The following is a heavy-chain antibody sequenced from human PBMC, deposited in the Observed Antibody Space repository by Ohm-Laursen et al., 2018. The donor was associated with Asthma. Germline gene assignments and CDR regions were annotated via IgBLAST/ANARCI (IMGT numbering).Heavy chain of an antibody. CDR3: ARGNLEGLL. V-gene: IGHV3-11*04. J-gene: IGHJ4*02. D-gene: IGHD5-24*01. CDR2: ISASAGTM. CDR1: GITFSDSY. Sequence: SLRLSCTASGITFSDSYMTWIRQAPGKGLEWISYISASAGTMYYADSVNGRFTISRDDAQNTLYLQMNSLTADDTAVYYCARGNLEGLLWGQGTLVTVSS.